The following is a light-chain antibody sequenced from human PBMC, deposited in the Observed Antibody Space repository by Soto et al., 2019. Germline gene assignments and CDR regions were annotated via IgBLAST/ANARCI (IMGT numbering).Light chain of an antibody. CDR1: QGISNY. V-gene: IGKV1-27*01. Sequence: DVQMTQSPSSLSASVGDRVTITCRASQGISNYLAWYQQKPGKVPKLLIYAASTLQSGVPSRFSGSGSMTDFTCTLPIASLQPEDVATYYCQKYSSAPLTFGGGTKVEIK. CDR2: AAS. CDR3: QKYSSAPLT. J-gene: IGKJ4*01.